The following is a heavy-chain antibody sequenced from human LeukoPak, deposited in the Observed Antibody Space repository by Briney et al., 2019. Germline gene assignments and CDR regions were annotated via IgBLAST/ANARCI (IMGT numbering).Heavy chain of an antibody. CDR1: GYTFTSYD. J-gene: IGHJ6*02. D-gene: IGHD3-3*01. V-gene: IGHV1-8*01. Sequence: ASVKVSCKASGYTFTSYDINWVRQAPGQGLERMGWMNPNSGNTGYAQKFQGRVTMTRNTSISTAYMELSSLRSEDTAVYYCARPGGSYDFWSGSRSYGMDVWGQGTTVTVSS. CDR2: MNPNSGNT. CDR3: ARPGGSYDFWSGSRSYGMDV.